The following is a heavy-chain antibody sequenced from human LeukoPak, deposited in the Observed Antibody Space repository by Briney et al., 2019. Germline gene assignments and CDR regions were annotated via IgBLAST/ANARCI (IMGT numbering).Heavy chain of an antibody. V-gene: IGHV4-59*01. CDR1: GGSISSYY. CDR2: IYYSGST. CDR3: AIGSGDSSGWYPY. Sequence: SETLSLTCTVSGGSISSYYWSWIRQPPGKGLEWIGYIYYSGSTNYNPSLKSRVTISVDTPKNQFSLKLSSVTAADTAVYYCAIGSGDSSGWYPYWGQGTLVTVSS. J-gene: IGHJ4*02. D-gene: IGHD6-19*01.